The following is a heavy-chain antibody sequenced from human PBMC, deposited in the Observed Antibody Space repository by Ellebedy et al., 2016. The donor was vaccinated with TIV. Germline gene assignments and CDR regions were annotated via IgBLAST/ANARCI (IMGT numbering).Heavy chain of an antibody. J-gene: IGHJ4*02. CDR2: ISSSSSYI. CDR1: GFTFSSYS. CDR3: ARGQSGGYQLLFGY. V-gene: IGHV3-21*01. Sequence: GGSLRLSXAASGFTFSSYSMNWVRQAPGKGLEWVSSISSSSSYIYYADSVKGRFTISRDNAKNSLYLQMNSLRAEDTAVYYCARGQSGGYQLLFGYWGQGTLVTVSS. D-gene: IGHD2-2*01.